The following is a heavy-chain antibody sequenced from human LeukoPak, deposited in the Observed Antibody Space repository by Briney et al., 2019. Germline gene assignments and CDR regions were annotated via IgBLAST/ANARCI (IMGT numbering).Heavy chain of an antibody. D-gene: IGHD2-2*01. J-gene: IGHJ4*02. CDR2: ISGSGGST. V-gene: IGHV3-23*01. Sequence: GGSLRLSCAASGFTFSSYAMSWVRQAPGKGLEWVSAISGSGGSTYYADSVKGRFTISRDNSKNTLYLQMNSLRAEDTAVYYCAKDSVVVPAARDEEGDYFDYWGQGTLVTVSS. CDR1: GFTFSSYA. CDR3: AKDSVVVPAARDEEGDYFDY.